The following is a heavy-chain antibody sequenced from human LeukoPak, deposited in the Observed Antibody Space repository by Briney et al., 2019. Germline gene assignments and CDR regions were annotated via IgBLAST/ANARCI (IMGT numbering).Heavy chain of an antibody. D-gene: IGHD3-3*01. CDR3: VRDVLPVSRSGFDQ. J-gene: IGHJ4*02. V-gene: IGHV3-9*01. CDR2: NWNSGGI. Sequence: GRSLRLSCEASGFTFDDYACIGSGKLQGRAWSGSQLNWNSGGIGYADSVKGRFTISRDNAKNSLYLHLNSLRPEDTAFCYCVRDVLPVSRSGFDQWGQGTLVTVSS. CDR1: GFTFDDYA.